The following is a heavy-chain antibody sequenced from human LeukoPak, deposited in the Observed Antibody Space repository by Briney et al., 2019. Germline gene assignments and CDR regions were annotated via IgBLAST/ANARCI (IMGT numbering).Heavy chain of an antibody. D-gene: IGHD6-13*01. J-gene: IGHJ4*02. V-gene: IGHV3-64*01. CDR2: IARNGGST. Sequence: GGSLRLSCAASGFNCINSAMHWVRQAPGKGLEYVSGIARNGGSTYYTNSVKGRYTISRDDSKNTLYLQMGSLRPEDMAVYYCARGGLWQQLAVDYWGQGTLVTVSS. CDR3: ARGGLWQQLAVDY. CDR1: GFNCINSA.